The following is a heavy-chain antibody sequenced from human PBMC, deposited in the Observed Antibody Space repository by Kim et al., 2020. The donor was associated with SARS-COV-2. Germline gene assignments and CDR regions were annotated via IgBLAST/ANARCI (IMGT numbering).Heavy chain of an antibody. CDR2: IDGSDGTT. J-gene: IGHJ4*02. V-gene: IGHV3-23*01. D-gene: IGHD2-21*01. Sequence: GGSLRLSCTTSGFTFTGYAMSWVRQAPGKGLEWVSSIDGSDGTTYYVDSVKGRLTISRDNFKNTLYLQMSTLRADDTAVYYCMKGGWGSIWDHWGQGTLVTVSS. CDR3: MKGGWGSIWDH. CDR1: GFTFTGYA.